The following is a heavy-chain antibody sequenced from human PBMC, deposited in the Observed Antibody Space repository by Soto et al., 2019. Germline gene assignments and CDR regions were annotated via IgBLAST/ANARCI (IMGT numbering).Heavy chain of an antibody. CDR3: ARGSYYDSSGYRGNWFDP. D-gene: IGHD3-22*01. J-gene: IGHJ5*02. Sequence: QVQLVQSGAEVKKPGASVKVSCKASGYTFTSYDINWVRQATGQGLEWMGWMNPNSGNTGYAQKFQGRVTMTRNTSISTAYMELSSLRAEDTAVYYCARGSYYDSSGYRGNWFDPWGQGTLVTVSS. V-gene: IGHV1-8*01. CDR2: MNPNSGNT. CDR1: GYTFTSYD.